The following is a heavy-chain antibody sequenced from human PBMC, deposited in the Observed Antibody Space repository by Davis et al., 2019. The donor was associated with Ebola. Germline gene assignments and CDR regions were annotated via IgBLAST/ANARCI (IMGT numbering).Heavy chain of an antibody. J-gene: IGHJ4*01. D-gene: IGHD3-3*01. CDR3: TRGSGFWSGYFTAHFEF. CDR1: GYTFPGYY. Sequence: ASVKVSCKASGYTFPGYYIHWVRQAPGQGLEWMGWINPKTGATYYVQKFQGRVTVTRDTSIRTAYMELPRLRSDDTAVFFCTRGSGFWSGYFTAHFEFWGQGTLVTVSS. CDR2: INPKTGAT. V-gene: IGHV1-2*02.